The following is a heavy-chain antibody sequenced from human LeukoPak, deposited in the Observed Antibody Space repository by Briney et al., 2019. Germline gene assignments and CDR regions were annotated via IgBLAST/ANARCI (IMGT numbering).Heavy chain of an antibody. D-gene: IGHD3-22*01. CDR3: ATDHFYDSSGYDY. CDR2: ISGSGGST. Sequence: TGGSLRLSCAASGFTFSSYAMSWVRQAPGKGLEWVSAISGSGGSTYYADSVKGRFTISRDNSKNTLYLQMNSLRAGDTAVYYCATDHFYDSSGYDYWGQGTLVTVSS. CDR1: GFTFSSYA. J-gene: IGHJ4*02. V-gene: IGHV3-23*01.